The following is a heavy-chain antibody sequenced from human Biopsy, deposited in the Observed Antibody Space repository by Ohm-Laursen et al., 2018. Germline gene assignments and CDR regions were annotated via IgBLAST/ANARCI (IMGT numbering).Heavy chain of an antibody. CDR1: GFTFSNYA. J-gene: IGHJ5*01. CDR2: ITSSGGST. CDR3: AKQGATILSSFDS. Sequence: SLRLSCTASGFTFSNYAMSWVPQAPGKGLEWVSTITSSGGSTYFADSVKGRFTISRDNPKNRLYLQMNSLRGEDTAVYYCAKQGATILSSFDSWGQGTLVTVSS. D-gene: IGHD3-9*01. V-gene: IGHV3-23*01.